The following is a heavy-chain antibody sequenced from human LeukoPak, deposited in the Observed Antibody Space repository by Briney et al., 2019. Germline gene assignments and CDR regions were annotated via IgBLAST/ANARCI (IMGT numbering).Heavy chain of an antibody. CDR1: GFTFSSYA. D-gene: IGHD1-26*01. CDR3: AKGTTVVGVHGGFDY. J-gene: IGHJ4*02. Sequence: GGSLRLSCAASGFTFSSYAMDWVRQAPGKGLEWVSGISGSSGSKYYADSVKGRFTISRDNSKNTVYLQMNSLRSEDTAVYYCAKGTTVVGVHGGFDYWGQGTLVTVSS. CDR2: ISGSSGSK. V-gene: IGHV3-23*01.